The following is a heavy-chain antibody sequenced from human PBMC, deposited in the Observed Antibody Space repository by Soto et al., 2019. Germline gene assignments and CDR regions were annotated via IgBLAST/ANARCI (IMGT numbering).Heavy chain of an antibody. Sequence: SETLSLTCTVSGGSISSSSYYWGWIRQPPGKGLEWIGSIYYSGSTYYNPSLKSRVTISVDTSKNQFSMKLSSVTAADTAVYYCASRSYDFWSGYGDRFDPWGQGTLVTVSS. CDR1: GGSISSSSYY. CDR2: IYYSGST. V-gene: IGHV4-39*01. D-gene: IGHD3-3*01. CDR3: ASRSYDFWSGYGDRFDP. J-gene: IGHJ5*02.